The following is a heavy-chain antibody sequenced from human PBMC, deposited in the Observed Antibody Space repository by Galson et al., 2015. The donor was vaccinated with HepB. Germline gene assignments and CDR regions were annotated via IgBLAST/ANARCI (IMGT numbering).Heavy chain of an antibody. V-gene: IGHV4-59*01. J-gene: IGHJ5*02. CDR1: GGSISSYY. CDR2: IYYSGST. CDR3: ARDPFGMSGRSTPGLGP. Sequence: ETLSLTCTVSGGSISSYYWSWIRQPPGKGLEWIGYIYYSGSTNYNPSLKSRVTISVDTSKNQFSLKLSSVTAADTAVYYCARDPFGMSGRSTPGLGPWGQGTLVTVSS. D-gene: IGHD3-10*02.